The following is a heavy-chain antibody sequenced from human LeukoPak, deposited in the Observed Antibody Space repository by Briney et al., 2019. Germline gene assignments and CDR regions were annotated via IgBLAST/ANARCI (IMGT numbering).Heavy chain of an antibody. CDR3: ARGFTVAGTGWFDP. J-gene: IGHJ5*02. CDR2: IYYSGST. Sequence: PSETLSLTCTVSGGSISSYYWSWIRQPPGKGLEWIGYIYYSGSTYYNPSLKSRVTISVDTSKNQFSLKLSSVTAADTAVYYCARGFTVAGTGWFDPWGQGTLVTVSS. D-gene: IGHD6-19*01. V-gene: IGHV4-59*12. CDR1: GGSISSYY.